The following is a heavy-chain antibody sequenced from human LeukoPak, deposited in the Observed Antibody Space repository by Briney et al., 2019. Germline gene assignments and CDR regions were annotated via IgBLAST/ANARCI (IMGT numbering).Heavy chain of an antibody. CDR1: GFTFDAYA. V-gene: IGHV3-9*01. D-gene: IGHD2-15*01. CDR2: ISWNGGGM. J-gene: IGHJ4*02. CDR3: ARSSSGVYIQ. Sequence: GGSLRLSCAASGFTFDAYAMHWVRQAPGKGLEWVSGISWNGGGMGYADSVKGRFTISRDNAKNSLYVQMNSLRADDSAVYYCARSSSGVYIQWGQGTLVTVSS.